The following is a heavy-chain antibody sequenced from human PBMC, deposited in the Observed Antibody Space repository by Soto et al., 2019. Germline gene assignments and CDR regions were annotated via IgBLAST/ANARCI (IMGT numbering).Heavy chain of an antibody. Sequence: ASVKVSCKASGYTFTGYYMHWVRQAPGQGLEWMGWINPNSGGTNYAQKFQGRVTMTRDTSISTAYMVLSRLRSDDTAVYYCARGSVGFGESNYGMDVWGQGTTVTVSS. D-gene: IGHD3-10*01. CDR1: GYTFTGYY. V-gene: IGHV1-2*02. J-gene: IGHJ6*02. CDR3: ARGSVGFGESNYGMDV. CDR2: INPNSGGT.